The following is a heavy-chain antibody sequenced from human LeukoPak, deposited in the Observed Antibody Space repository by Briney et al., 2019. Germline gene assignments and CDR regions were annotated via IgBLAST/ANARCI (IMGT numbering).Heavy chain of an antibody. CDR3: ARAHPGDYSDFQFDY. Sequence: GGSLRLSCAASGFTFSSYAMNWVRQAPGKGLEWVSYVSSTSSTIHYADSVKGRFTISRDNAKNSLYLQMNSLRAEDTAVYYCARAHPGDYSDFQFDYWGQGTLVTVSS. V-gene: IGHV3-48*01. CDR1: GFTFSSYA. CDR2: VSSTSSTI. D-gene: IGHD4-11*01. J-gene: IGHJ4*02.